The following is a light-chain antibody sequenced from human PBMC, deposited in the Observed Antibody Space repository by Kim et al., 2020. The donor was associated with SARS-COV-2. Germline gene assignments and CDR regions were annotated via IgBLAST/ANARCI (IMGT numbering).Light chain of an antibody. V-gene: IGKV1-33*01. Sequence: DIQMTQSPSSLSASVGDRVTITCQASQDISNYLNWYQQKPGKAPNLVIYDTSNLETGVPSRFSGSVSGTDFTFTISDLQPEDIATFYCQHYESLPFTFGQGTKLEI. CDR1: QDISNY. CDR3: QHYESLPFT. J-gene: IGKJ2*01. CDR2: DTS.